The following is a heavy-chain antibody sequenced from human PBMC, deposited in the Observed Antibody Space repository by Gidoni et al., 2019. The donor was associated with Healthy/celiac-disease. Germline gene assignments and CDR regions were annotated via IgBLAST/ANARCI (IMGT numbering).Heavy chain of an antibody. Sequence: EVQLVESGGGWVQPGGSLILSCAASGVTVGSYDMHWVHQATGKGLEWVSSIGTAGDTYYPGSVKGRFTVARENAKNSLYLQIDSLRAGDTAVYYCARAFMYSSSWYEVGAFDIWGQGTMVTVSS. CDR2: IGTAGDT. V-gene: IGHV3-13*04. D-gene: IGHD6-13*01. CDR1: GVTVGSYD. J-gene: IGHJ3*02. CDR3: ARAFMYSSSWYEVGAFDI.